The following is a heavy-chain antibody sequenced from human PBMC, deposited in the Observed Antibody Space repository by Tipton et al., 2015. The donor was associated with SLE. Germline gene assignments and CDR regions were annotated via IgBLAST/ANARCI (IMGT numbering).Heavy chain of an antibody. CDR3: ARGLSLRQRITIFGVVHWFDP. V-gene: IGHV4-39*07. CDR1: GGSISSSTYY. CDR2: IYYSGST. D-gene: IGHD3-3*01. Sequence: TLSLTCTVSGGSISSSTYYWGWIRQPQGKGLEWIGSIYYSGSTYYNPSLKSRVTISVDTSKNQFSLKLSSVTAADTAVYYCARGLSLRQRITIFGVVHWFDPWGQGTLVTVSS. J-gene: IGHJ5*02.